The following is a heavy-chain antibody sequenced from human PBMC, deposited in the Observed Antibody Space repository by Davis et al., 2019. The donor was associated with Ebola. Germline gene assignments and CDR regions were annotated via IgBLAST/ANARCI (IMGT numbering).Heavy chain of an antibody. V-gene: IGHV3-23*01. CDR2: ISTSGGST. J-gene: IGHJ6*02. CDR1: GFTFTSYA. D-gene: IGHD1-1*01. CDR3: ARDLLEPLYYYYGMDV. Sequence: GGSLRLSCAASGFTFTSYAMSWVRQAPGKGLEWVSAISTSGGSTNYADSVKGRFTISRDNSKNTLYLQMNNLRAEDTAVYYCARDLLEPLYYYYGMDVWGQGTTVTVSS.